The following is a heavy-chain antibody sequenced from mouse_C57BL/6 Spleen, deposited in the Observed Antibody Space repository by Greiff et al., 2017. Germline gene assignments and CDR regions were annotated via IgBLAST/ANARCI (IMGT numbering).Heavy chain of an antibody. Sequence: VQLQQSGAELVKPGASVKISCKASGYAFSSYWMHWVKQRPGKGLEWIGQIYPGDGDTNYNGKFKGKATLTADKSSSTAYMQLSSLTSEDSAVYFCARGLQRSFDYWGQGTLVTVSA. V-gene: IGHV1-80*01. CDR2: IYPGDGDT. J-gene: IGHJ3*01. CDR1: GYAFSSYW. CDR3: ARGLQRSFDY. D-gene: IGHD1-1*01.